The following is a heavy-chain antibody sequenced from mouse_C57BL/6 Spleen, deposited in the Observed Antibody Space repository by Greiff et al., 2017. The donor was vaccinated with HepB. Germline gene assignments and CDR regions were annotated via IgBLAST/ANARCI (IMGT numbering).Heavy chain of an antibody. CDR1: GYSFTDYN. Sequence: VHVKQSGPELVKPGASVKISCKASGYSFTDYNMNWVKQSNGKSLEWIGVINPNYGTTSYNQKFKGKATLTVDQSSSTAYMQLNSLTSEDSAVYYCARGGFITTVVAPYYFDYWGQGTTLTVSS. CDR2: INPNYGTT. J-gene: IGHJ2*01. V-gene: IGHV1-39*01. D-gene: IGHD1-1*01. CDR3: ARGGFITTVVAPYYFDY.